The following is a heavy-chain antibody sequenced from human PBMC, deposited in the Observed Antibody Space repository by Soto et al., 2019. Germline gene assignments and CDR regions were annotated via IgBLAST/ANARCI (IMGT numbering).Heavy chain of an antibody. Sequence: PSETLSLTCTVSGGSVSSGDYFWSWLRQSPGKRLEWIAYIYYSGSTNYNPSLKSRATISVDTSKSQVALTLTSMTAADAALYYCARSANYYYYGFDVCGQGTAVTVSS. D-gene: IGHD3-10*01. J-gene: IGHJ6*02. V-gene: IGHV4-61*08. CDR3: ARSANYYYYGFDV. CDR1: GGSVSSGDYF. CDR2: IYYSGST.